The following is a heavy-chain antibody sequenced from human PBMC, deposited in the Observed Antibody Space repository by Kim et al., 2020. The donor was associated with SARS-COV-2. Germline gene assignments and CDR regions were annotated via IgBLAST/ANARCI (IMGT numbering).Heavy chain of an antibody. V-gene: IGHV1-18*04. CDR3: ARDLLSPKYYYDSTDFDY. D-gene: IGHD3-22*01. CDR1: GYTFTSYG. J-gene: IGHJ4*02. Sequence: ASVKVSCKASGYTFTSYGISWVRQAPGQGLEWMGWISAYNGNTNYAQKLQGRVTMTTDTSTSTAYMELRSLRSDDTAVYYCARDLLSPKYYYDSTDFDYWGQGTLVTVSS. CDR2: ISAYNGNT.